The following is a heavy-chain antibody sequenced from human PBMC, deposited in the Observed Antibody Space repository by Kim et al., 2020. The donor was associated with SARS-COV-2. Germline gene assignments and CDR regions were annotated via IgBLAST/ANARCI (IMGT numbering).Heavy chain of an antibody. V-gene: IGHV4-4*07. Sequence: SQTLSLTCTVSGGSISSYYWSWIRQPAGKGLEWIGRIYTSGSTNYNPSLKSRVTMSVDTSKNQFSLKLSSVTAADTAVYYCARELELGKGYYYGMDVWGQGTTVTVSS. CDR1: GGSISSYY. CDR2: IYTSGST. CDR3: ARELELGKGYYYGMDV. J-gene: IGHJ6*02. D-gene: IGHD1-7*01.